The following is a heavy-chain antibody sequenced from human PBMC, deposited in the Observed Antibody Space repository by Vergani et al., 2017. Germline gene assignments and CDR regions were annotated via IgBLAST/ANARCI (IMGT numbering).Heavy chain of an antibody. CDR1: GGSISSYY. D-gene: IGHD1-1*01. Sequence: QVQLQESGPGLVKPSETLSLTCTVSGGSISSYYWSRIRQPPGKGLEWIGYIYYSGSNNYNPSLKSRVTISVDTSKNQFSLKLSSVTAADTAVYYCAGEVERGAMGGAFDIWGQGTMVTVSS. V-gene: IGHV4-59*01. CDR2: IYYSGSN. CDR3: AGEVERGAMGGAFDI. J-gene: IGHJ3*02.